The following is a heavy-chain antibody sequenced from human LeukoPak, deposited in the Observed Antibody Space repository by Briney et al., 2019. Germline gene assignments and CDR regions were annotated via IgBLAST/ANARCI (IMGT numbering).Heavy chain of an antibody. J-gene: IGHJ1*01. Sequence: SETLSLTCTVSGGSISSYHWNWIRQPAGKGLEWIGRIYTSGSTNYNPSLKSRVTMSVDTSKNQFSLKLSSVTAADTAVYYCASSAVVVISHEYFQHWGQGTLVTVSS. V-gene: IGHV4-4*07. CDR3: ASSAVVVISHEYFQH. CDR2: IYTSGST. CDR1: GGSISSYH. D-gene: IGHD3-22*01.